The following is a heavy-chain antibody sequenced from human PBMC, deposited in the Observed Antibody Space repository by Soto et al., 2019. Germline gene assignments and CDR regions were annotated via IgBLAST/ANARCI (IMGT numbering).Heavy chain of an antibody. V-gene: IGHV3-23*01. CDR3: ATYSSDYYGMDV. CDR2: ISGSGGST. CDR1: GFTFSSYA. Sequence: GGSLRLSCAASGFTFSSYAMSWVRQAPGRGLEWVSAISGSGGSTYYADSVKGRFTISRDNSKNTLYLQMNSLRAEDTAVYYCATYSSDYYGMDVWGQGTTVTVSS. J-gene: IGHJ6*02. D-gene: IGHD2-21*01.